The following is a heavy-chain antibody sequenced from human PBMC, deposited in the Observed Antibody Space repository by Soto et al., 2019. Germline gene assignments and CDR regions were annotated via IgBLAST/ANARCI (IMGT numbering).Heavy chain of an antibody. CDR1: GFTFSSYA. V-gene: IGHV3-30-3*01. CDR2: ISYDGSNK. J-gene: IGHJ4*02. CDR3: ARDSLVVKWLHVNSPSDTEFDY. Sequence: PGGSLRLSCAASGFTFSSYAMHWVRQAPGKGLEWVAVISYDGSNKYYADSVKGRFTISRDNSKNTLYLQMNSLRAEDTAVYYCARDSLVVKWLHVNSPSDTEFDYWGQGTLVTVSS. D-gene: IGHD3-22*01.